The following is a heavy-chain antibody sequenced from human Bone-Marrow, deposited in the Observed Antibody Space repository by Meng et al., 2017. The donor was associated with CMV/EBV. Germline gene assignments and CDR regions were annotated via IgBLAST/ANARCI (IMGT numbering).Heavy chain of an antibody. V-gene: IGHV3-49*04. Sequence: GGSLRLSCTVSGFIFGDYAINWVRQAPGKGLEWVSLIRGKAYGGTTEYAASVKGRFTISRDDSTSIAYLQMNSLQTEDKAIYFCTREGRIHHYDFDNWGQGTLVTVSS. CDR1: GFIFGDYA. CDR2: IRGKAYGGTT. D-gene: IGHD4-17*01. CDR3: TREGRIHHYDFDN. J-gene: IGHJ4*02.